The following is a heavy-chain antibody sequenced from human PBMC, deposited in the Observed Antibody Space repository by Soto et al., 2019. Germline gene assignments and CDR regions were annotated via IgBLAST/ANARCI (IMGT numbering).Heavy chain of an antibody. D-gene: IGHD1-26*01. J-gene: IGHJ6*02. CDR3: ARGGASYYYYYGMDV. CDR2: INPNSGGT. Sequence: ASVKVSCKASGYTFTGYYMHWVRQAPGQGLEWMGWINPNSGGTNYAQKFQGWVTMTRDTSISTAYMELSRLRSDDTAVYYCARGGASYYYYYGMDVWRQGTTVTVSS. V-gene: IGHV1-2*04. CDR1: GYTFTGYY.